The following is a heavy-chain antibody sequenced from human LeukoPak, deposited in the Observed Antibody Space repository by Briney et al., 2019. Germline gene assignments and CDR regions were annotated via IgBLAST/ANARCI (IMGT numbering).Heavy chain of an antibody. CDR1: GFTFSSYA. CDR2: ISYDGSNK. CDR3: ARDGRYDYVWGSYRSAFYYFDY. V-gene: IGHV3-30*04. J-gene: IGHJ4*02. D-gene: IGHD3-16*02. Sequence: GRSLRLSCAASGFTFSSYAMHWVRQAPGKGLEWVADISYDGSNKYYADSVKGRYTISRDNSKNTLYLQMNSLRAEDTAVYYCARDGRYDYVWGSYRSAFYYFDYWGQGTPVTVSS.